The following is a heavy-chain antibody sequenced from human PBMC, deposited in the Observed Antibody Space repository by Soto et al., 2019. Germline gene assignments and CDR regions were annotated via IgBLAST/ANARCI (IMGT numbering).Heavy chain of an antibody. Sequence: PSETLSLTCAVSGSSISSSDWWGWIRQPPGKGLEWIGYIYYSGSTYYNPSLKSRVTMSVDTSKNQFSLKLSSVTAVDTAVYYCARYVGATYYFDYWGQGTLVTVSS. J-gene: IGHJ4*02. CDR3: ARYVGATYYFDY. CDR1: GSSISSSDW. V-gene: IGHV4-28*01. CDR2: IYYSGST. D-gene: IGHD1-26*01.